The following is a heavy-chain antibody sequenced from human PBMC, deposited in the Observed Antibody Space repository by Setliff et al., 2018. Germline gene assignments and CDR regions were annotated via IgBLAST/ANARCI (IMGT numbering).Heavy chain of an antibody. V-gene: IGHV3-48*04. CDR2: ISSIGIAI. CDR3: AVTSLAVAGTDAFDF. Sequence: PGGSLRLSCAASGFTFSSCSMSWVRQAPGKGLEWVSNISSIGIAIFYADSVKGRFTISRDNAKNSLYLQMDSLRPEDTAVYYCAVTSLAVAGTDAFDFWGQGSMVTVSS. D-gene: IGHD6-19*01. J-gene: IGHJ3*01. CDR1: GFTFSSCS.